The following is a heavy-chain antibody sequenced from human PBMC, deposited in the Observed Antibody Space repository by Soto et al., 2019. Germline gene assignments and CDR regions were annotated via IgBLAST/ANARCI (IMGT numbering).Heavy chain of an antibody. CDR2: ISYDGSNK. CDR1: GFTFSSYG. V-gene: IGHV3-30*18. CDR3: AKDLNPYYYGSALGY. D-gene: IGHD3-10*01. Sequence: QVQLVESGGGVVQPGRSLRLSCAASGFTFSSYGMHWVRQAPGKGLEWVAVISYDGSNKYYADSVKGRFTISRDNSKNTLYLRMNSLRAEDTAVYYCAKDLNPYYYGSALGYWGQGTLVTVSA. J-gene: IGHJ4*02.